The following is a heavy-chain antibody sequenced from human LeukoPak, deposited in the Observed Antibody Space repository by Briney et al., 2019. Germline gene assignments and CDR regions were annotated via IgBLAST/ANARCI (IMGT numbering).Heavy chain of an antibody. CDR1: GGTFSSYA. CDR2: IIPILGIA. J-gene: IGHJ5*02. CDR3: ARVRCSSTSCSPRAWFDP. D-gene: IGHD2-2*01. V-gene: IGHV1-69*04. Sequence: GASVKVSCKASGGTFSSYAISWVRQASGQGLEWMGRIIPILGIANYAQKFQGRVTITADKSTSTAYMELSSLRSEDTAVYYCARVRCSSTSCSPRAWFDPWGQGTLVTVSS.